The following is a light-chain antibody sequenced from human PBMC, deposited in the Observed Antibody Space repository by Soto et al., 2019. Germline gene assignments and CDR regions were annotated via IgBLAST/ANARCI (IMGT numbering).Light chain of an antibody. Sequence: QAVVTQPPSVSGAPGQRVTISCTGSSSNLGAGYDVHWYQRLPGTAPKLLIYGDINRPSGVPDRFSGSKSGTSASLAITGLQDEDEADYYCQSYDSSLSGVVFGGGTKLTVL. J-gene: IGLJ2*01. V-gene: IGLV1-40*01. CDR2: GDI. CDR1: SSNLGAGYD. CDR3: QSYDSSLSGVV.